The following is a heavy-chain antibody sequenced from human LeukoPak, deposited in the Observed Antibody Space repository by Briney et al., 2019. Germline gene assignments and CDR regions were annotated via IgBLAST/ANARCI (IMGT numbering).Heavy chain of an antibody. CDR3: ARRQLWDDGFDI. J-gene: IGHJ3*02. D-gene: IGHD5-18*01. V-gene: IGHV3-72*01. CDR2: SRNKDNSYTT. CDR1: GFTFSDHY. Sequence: GGSLRLSCAGSGFTFSDHYMDWVRQAPGKGLEWVGRSRNKDNSYTTEYAASVKGRFTISRDDSKNSLYPQMNSLKTEDTAVYYCARRQLWDDGFDIWGQGTMVTVSS.